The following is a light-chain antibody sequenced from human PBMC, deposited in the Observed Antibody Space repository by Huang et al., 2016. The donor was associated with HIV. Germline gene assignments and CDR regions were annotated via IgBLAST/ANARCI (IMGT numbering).Light chain of an antibody. V-gene: IGKV3-20*01. CDR1: QSVSSNF. Sequence: EIVLTQSPGTLSLSPGERVTLSCRASQSVSSNFLAWYPQKPGQAPRFLIYGASTRATGVPDRFSGGGSGTDFTLTISRLEPEDFAVYYCQQYGSSPLTFGGGTKVEIK. CDR3: QQYGSSPLT. J-gene: IGKJ4*01. CDR2: GAS.